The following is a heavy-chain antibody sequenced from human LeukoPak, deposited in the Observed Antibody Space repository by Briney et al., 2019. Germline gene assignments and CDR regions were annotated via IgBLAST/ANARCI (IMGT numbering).Heavy chain of an antibody. CDR1: GFTFSSYA. J-gene: IGHJ4*02. CDR2: IGGSGSGGDT. D-gene: IGHD6-13*01. Sequence: GGSLRLSCAASGFTFSSYAMTWVRQAPGKGLEWVSAIGGSGSGGDTYYADSVKGRFTISRDNSKNTLYLQMSSLRAEDTAVYYCAKDKAGSTAYYFDYWGQGTLVTVSS. V-gene: IGHV3-23*01. CDR3: AKDKAGSTAYYFDY.